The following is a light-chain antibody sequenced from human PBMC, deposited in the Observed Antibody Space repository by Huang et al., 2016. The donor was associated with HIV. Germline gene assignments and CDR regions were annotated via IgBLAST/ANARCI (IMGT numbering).Light chain of an antibody. CDR2: KAS. J-gene: IGKJ1*01. CDR1: QSISSW. Sequence: DIQMTQSPSTLSASVGDRVTITCRASQSISSWLAWYQQKPGKAPKLLIDKASSLKSGVPSRFSGSGSGTEFTLTISSLQPDDFATYYCQQYNSYPWTFGQGTKVEIK. CDR3: QQYNSYPWT. V-gene: IGKV1-5*03.